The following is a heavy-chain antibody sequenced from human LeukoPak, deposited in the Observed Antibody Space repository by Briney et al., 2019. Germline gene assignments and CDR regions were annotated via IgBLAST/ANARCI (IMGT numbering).Heavy chain of an antibody. V-gene: IGHV1-58*02. CDR2: IVVGSGNT. CDR1: GFTFTSSA. D-gene: IGHD6-13*01. Sequence: GASVTVSCKASGFTFTSSAMQWVRQARGQRLEWIGWIVVGSGNTNYAQKFQERVTITRDTSASTAYMELSSLRSEDTAVYYCARSPAAAGHFQHWGQGTLVTVSS. J-gene: IGHJ1*01. CDR3: ARSPAAAGHFQH.